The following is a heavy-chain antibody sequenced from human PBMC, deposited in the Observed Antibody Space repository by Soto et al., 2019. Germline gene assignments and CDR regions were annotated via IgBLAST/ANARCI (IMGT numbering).Heavy chain of an antibody. D-gene: IGHD6-13*01. V-gene: IGHV4-59*11. CDR3: ARAGSSSWFDP. CDR1: GGSIINHY. J-gene: IGHJ5*01. CDR2: VYHSGNT. Sequence: PSETLSLTCTVSGGSIINHYWSWFRQPPGKGLEWIGYVYHSGNTNYNPSLESRVTISVDTSKNQFSLKLRSVTAADTAVYYCARAGSSSWFDPWGQGTTVTVSS.